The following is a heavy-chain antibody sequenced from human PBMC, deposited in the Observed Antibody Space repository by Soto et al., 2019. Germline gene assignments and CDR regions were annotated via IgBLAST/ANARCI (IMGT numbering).Heavy chain of an antibody. V-gene: IGHV4-34*01. CDR3: ARVAPWMATTHPAQVGYGMDV. CDR2: INHSGST. CDR1: GGSFSGYY. Sequence: SETLSLTCAVYGGSFSGYYWSWIRQPPGKGLEWIGEINHSGSTNYNPSLKSRVTISVDTSKNQFYLKLSSVTAADTAVYYCARVAPWMATTHPAQVGYGMDVWGQGTTVTVSS. D-gene: IGHD5-12*01. J-gene: IGHJ6*02.